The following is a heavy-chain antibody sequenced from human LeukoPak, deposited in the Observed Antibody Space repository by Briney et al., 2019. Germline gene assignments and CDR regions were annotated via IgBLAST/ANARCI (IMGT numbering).Heavy chain of an antibody. CDR2: IDPNSGGT. D-gene: IGHD3-10*01. CDR1: GYTFTDYY. CDR3: ARDVYDSGKVDY. V-gene: IGHV1-2*02. J-gene: IGHJ4*02. Sequence: ASVKVSCKASGYTFTDYYIHWVRQAPGQGLEWMGWIDPNSGGTNYAQKFQGRVTMTRDTSISSAYMDLNSLRAEDTAMYYCARDVYDSGKVDYWGQGTLVTVSS.